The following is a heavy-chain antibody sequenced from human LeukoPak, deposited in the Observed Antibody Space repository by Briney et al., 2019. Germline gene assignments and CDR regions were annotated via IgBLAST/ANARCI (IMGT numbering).Heavy chain of an antibody. CDR2: IKHDGSEK. V-gene: IGHV3-7*01. CDR3: ARDRAWNYFDY. Sequence: GGSLRLSCAASGLTFRPYWMTWVRQAPGKGLEWVANIKHDGSEKVYVVSVKGRFTISTDSAKNSVFLQMDSLRVEDTAVYYCARDRAWNYFDYWGQGTLVTVSS. J-gene: IGHJ4*02. CDR1: GLTFRPYW. D-gene: IGHD3-3*01.